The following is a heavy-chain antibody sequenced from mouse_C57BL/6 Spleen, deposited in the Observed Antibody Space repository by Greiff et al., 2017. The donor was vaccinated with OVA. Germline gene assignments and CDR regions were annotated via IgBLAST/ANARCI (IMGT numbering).Heavy chain of an antibody. CDR1: GYSITSGYY. CDR3: AGGNYEDAMDY. D-gene: IGHD2-1*01. Sequence: EVQLQESGPGLVKPSQSLSLTCSVTGYSITSGYYWNWIRQFPGNKLEWMGYISYDGSNNYNPSLKNRISITRDTSKNQFFLKLKSVTTEDTATYYCAGGNYEDAMDYWGQGTSVTVSS. V-gene: IGHV3-6*01. J-gene: IGHJ4*01. CDR2: ISYDGSN.